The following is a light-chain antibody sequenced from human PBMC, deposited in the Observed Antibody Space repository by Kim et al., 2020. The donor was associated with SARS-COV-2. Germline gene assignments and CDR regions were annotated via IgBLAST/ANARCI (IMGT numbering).Light chain of an antibody. J-gene: IGKJ2*01. Sequence: RATINCKSSHSVLNSSNNKNYLAWYQQKPGQPPKLLIYWASTRESGVPDRFSGSGSGTDFTLTISSLQAEDVAVYYCQQYYSTPYTFGQGTKLEI. CDR1: HSVLNSSNNKNY. CDR2: WAS. V-gene: IGKV4-1*01. CDR3: QQYYSTPYT.